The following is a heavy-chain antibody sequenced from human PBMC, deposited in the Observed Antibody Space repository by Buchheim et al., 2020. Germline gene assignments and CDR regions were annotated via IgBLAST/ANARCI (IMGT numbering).Heavy chain of an antibody. CDR1: GFTFSSYG. V-gene: IGHV3-30*18. Sequence: QVQLVESGGGVVQPGRSLRLSCAASGFTFSSYGMHWVRQAPGKGLEWVAVISYDVSKKYYADSVKGRFIISRDNYKSTLYLQMDSLGAEDTAVYYCVKGYCSNVNCYTSAYYMDVWGKGTT. D-gene: IGHD2-8*01. CDR2: ISYDVSKK. J-gene: IGHJ6*03. CDR3: VKGYCSNVNCYTSAYYMDV.